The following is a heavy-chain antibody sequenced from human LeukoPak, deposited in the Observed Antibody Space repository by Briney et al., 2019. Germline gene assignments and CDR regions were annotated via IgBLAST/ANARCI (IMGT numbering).Heavy chain of an antibody. CDR1: GYSFTSYW. V-gene: IGHV5-10-1*01. Sequence: GESLKISCKGSGYSFTSYWISWVRQMPGKGLEWMGRIDPSDSYTNYSPSFQGHVTISADKSTSTAFLQWSSLEASDTAMYYCARAYGSGTYPEGYWGQGTLVTVSS. CDR3: ARAYGSGTYPEGY. CDR2: IDPSDSYT. J-gene: IGHJ4*02. D-gene: IGHD3-10*01.